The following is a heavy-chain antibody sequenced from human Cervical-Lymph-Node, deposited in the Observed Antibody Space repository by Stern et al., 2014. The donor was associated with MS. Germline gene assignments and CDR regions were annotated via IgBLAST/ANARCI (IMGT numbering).Heavy chain of an antibody. D-gene: IGHD5-24*01. J-gene: IGHJ3*02. V-gene: IGHV1-69*01. CDR3: ARPRTDGYNLHAFDI. CDR2: LIPIFGTA. CDR1: GGTFSIYA. Sequence: VQLVQSGAEVKKPGSSVKVSCKASGGTFSIYAISWVRQAPGQGLEWMGGLIPIFGTANYAQKFQARVTITADESTSTVYMELSSLISEDTAVYYCARPRTDGYNLHAFDIWGQGTMVTVSS.